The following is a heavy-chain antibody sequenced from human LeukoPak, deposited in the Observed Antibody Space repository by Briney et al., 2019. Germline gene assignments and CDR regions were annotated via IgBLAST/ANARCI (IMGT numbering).Heavy chain of an antibody. D-gene: IGHD5-18*01. CDR1: GFTFGSYA. J-gene: IGHJ4*02. CDR2: ITYNSETI. CDR3: ARDSGYSYADDY. V-gene: IGHV3-48*02. Sequence: PGGSLRLSCAASGFTFGSYAMQWVRQAPGKGLEWVSYITYNSETIFNADSAKSRSTISRDNAKNSLYLQMSSLRDEDTAVYYCARDSGYSYADDYWGQGTLVTVSS.